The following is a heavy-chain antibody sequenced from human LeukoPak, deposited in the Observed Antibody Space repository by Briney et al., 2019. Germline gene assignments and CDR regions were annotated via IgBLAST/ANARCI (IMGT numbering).Heavy chain of an antibody. CDR1: GFTLSGNA. J-gene: IGHJ1*01. CDR3: AKDLSWWAAADH. D-gene: IGHD2-15*01. V-gene: IGHV3-23*01. Sequence: GGSLRLSCAASGFTLSGNAMGWVRQAPGRGLEWVSGVGGDDRTHYADSVRGRFTISRDNSMNTVSLDMNRLRVEDTAVYYCAKDLSWWAAADHWGQGALVTVAS. CDR2: VGGDDRT.